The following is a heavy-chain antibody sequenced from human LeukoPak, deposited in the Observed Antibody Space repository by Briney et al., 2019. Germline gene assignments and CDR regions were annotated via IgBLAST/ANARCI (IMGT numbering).Heavy chain of an antibody. CDR3: ARAFSSGYDRGYFDY. CDR2: IYQSGST. CDR1: GGSISSGAYY. J-gene: IGHJ4*02. D-gene: IGHD5-12*01. V-gene: IGHV4-30-2*01. Sequence: SETLSLTCTVSGGSISSGAYYWSWIRQPPGKGLEWIGYIYQSGSTYYNPSPKSRVTISVDRSKNQFSLKLSSVTAADTAVYYCARAFSSGYDRGYFDYWGQGTLVTVSS.